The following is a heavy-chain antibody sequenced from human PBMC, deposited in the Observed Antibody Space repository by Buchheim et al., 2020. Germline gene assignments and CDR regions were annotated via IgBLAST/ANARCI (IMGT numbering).Heavy chain of an antibody. V-gene: IGHV4-4*02. J-gene: IGHJ4*02. CDR1: GGSISSSNW. D-gene: IGHD6-6*01. Sequence: QVQLQESGPGLVKPSGTLSLTCAVSGGSISSSNWWSWVRQPPGKGLEWIGGFYHSGSTNYNPFLNSLVTLSVDKSKNQFSLKLSSVTAADTAVYYWARQSSSAYYFDYWGQGTL. CDR2: FYHSGST. CDR3: ARQSSSAYYFDY.